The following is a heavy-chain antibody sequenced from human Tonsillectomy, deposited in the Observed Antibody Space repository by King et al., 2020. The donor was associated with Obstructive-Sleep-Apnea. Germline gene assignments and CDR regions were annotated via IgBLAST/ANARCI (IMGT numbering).Heavy chain of an antibody. D-gene: IGHD4-17*01. Sequence: VQLVESGGGVVQPGRSLRLSCAVSGLTFKNFIMHWVRQAPGRGLEWVSLISKDGSKTFYADSVMGRFTISRDNSKNTLFLQMNSLRLEDTAVYYCARKPNGDYDAFDLWGQGTMVTVSS. V-gene: IGHV3-30*04. CDR3: ARKPNGDYDAFDL. J-gene: IGHJ3*01. CDR1: GLTFKNFI. CDR2: ISKDGSKT.